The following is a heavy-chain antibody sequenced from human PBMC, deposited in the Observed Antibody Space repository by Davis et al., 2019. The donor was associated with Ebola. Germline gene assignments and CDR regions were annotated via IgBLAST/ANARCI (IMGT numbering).Heavy chain of an antibody. CDR3: AKDGKRGWDFDY. CDR1: GFTFKNYV. D-gene: IGHD1-26*01. J-gene: IGHJ4*02. V-gene: IGHV3-30*02. CDR2: IYYDGNTK. Sequence: GESLKISCAASGFTFKNYVTHWVRQAPGKGLEWVALIYYDGNTKYYADCVKGRFTISRDDSQNTLYLQMSSLKTDDTAVYYCAKDGKRGWDFDYWGQGTLVTVSS.